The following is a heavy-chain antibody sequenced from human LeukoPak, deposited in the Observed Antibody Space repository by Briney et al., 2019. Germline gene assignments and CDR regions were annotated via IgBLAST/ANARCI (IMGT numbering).Heavy chain of an antibody. J-gene: IGHJ6*03. CDR2: ISAYNGNT. V-gene: IGHV1-18*01. CDR3: ARDAGSSWSDYYYYMDV. D-gene: IGHD6-13*01. CDR1: GYTFTSYG. Sequence: GASVKVSCKASGYTFTSYGISWVRQAPGQGLEWMGWISAYNGNTHYAQILQGRVTLTTDTSTSTAYMELRSLRSDDTAVYYCARDAGSSWSDYYYYMDVWGKGTTVTVSS.